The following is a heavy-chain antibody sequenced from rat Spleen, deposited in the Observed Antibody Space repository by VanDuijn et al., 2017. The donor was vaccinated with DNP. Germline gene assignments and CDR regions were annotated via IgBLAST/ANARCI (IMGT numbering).Heavy chain of an antibody. D-gene: IGHD1-4*01. CDR3: ARFPPGYYSYRDWHLDF. J-gene: IGHJ1*01. CDR2: LQSDGNT. CDR1: GFSLTNYH. Sequence: QVQLKESGPGLVQPSQTLSLTCTVSGFSLTNYHVDWVRQPPGKGLEWMGRLQSDGNTDYNSGLKSRLTISRDTSKSQVFLKMSSLRTEDTAIYSCARFPPGYYSYRDWHLDFWGPGTMVTVSS. V-gene: IGHV2-27*01.